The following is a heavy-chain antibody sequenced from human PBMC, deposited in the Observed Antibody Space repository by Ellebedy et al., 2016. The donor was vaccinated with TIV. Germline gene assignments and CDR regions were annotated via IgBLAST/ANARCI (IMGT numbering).Heavy chain of an antibody. J-gene: IGHJ6*02. D-gene: IGHD6-6*01. CDR1: GYSFTSYW. CDR2: IDPSDSYT. CDR3: ARRRIAARPMTYYYGMDV. V-gene: IGHV5-10-1*01. Sequence: GESLKISCKGSGYSFTSYWISWVRQMPGKGLEWMGRIDPSDSYTNYSPSFQGHVTISADKSISTAYLQWSSLKASDTAMYYCARRRIAARPMTYYYGMDVWGQGTTVTVSS.